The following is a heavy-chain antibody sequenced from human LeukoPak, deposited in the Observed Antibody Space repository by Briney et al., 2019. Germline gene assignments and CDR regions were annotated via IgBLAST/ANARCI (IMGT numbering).Heavy chain of an antibody. Sequence: SVKVSCKASGGTFSSYAISWVRQAPGQGLEWMGGIIPIFGTANYAQKFQGRVTITADESTSTAYMELSSLRSEDTAVYYCARDTYSGSYYPTYYFDYWGQGTLVTVSS. V-gene: IGHV1-69*13. CDR3: ARDTYSGSYYPTYYFDY. D-gene: IGHD1-26*01. CDR1: GGTFSSYA. CDR2: IIPIFGTA. J-gene: IGHJ4*02.